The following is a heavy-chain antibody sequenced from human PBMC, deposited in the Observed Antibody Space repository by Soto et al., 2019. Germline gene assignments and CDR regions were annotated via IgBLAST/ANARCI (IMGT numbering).Heavy chain of an antibody. J-gene: IGHJ6*02. CDR2: INPSGGST. CDR3: ARDNGGGSYFPSYYYYGMDV. Sequence: ASVKVSCKASGYTFTSYYMHWVLQAPVQVLEWMGIINPSGGSTNYAQKFQGRVTITADESTSTAYMELSSLRSEDTAVYYCARDNGGGSYFPSYYYYGMDVWGQGTTVTVSS. V-gene: IGHV1-46*01. CDR1: GYTFTSYY. D-gene: IGHD1-26*01.